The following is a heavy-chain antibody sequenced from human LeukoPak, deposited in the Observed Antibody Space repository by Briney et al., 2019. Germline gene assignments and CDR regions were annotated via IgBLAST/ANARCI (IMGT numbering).Heavy chain of an antibody. Sequence: PSETLSLTCTVSGGSISNNFFWSWIRQPPGKGLDWIGYIHHSGKTHFHPSHKSRVTISVDMSKNQFSLKLSPVTAADTAVYYCARLKLDCTGAACHTGYFDYWGQGTLVTVSS. CDR1: GGSISNNFF. CDR2: IHHSGKT. D-gene: IGHD2-8*02. CDR3: ARLKLDCTGAACHTGYFDY. J-gene: IGHJ4*02. V-gene: IGHV4-30-4*08.